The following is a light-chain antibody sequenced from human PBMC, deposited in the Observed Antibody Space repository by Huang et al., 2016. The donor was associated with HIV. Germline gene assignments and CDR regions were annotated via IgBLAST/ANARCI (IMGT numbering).Light chain of an antibody. Sequence: DIQMTQSPSSLSASVGDRVTITCRASQSISTYLNWFQQKPGKAPKLLIYATSNLQSEVPSMFSGSGSGTDFTLTVSSLQPEDFATYYCQQSYNTPPTFGQGTKLEI. CDR2: ATS. CDR1: QSISTY. J-gene: IGKJ2*01. CDR3: QQSYNTPPT. V-gene: IGKV1-39*01.